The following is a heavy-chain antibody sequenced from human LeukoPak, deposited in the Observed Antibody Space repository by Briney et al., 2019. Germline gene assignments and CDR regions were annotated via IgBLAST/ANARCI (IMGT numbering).Heavy chain of an antibody. V-gene: IGHV3-7*03. CDR3: ARLTGYSSGWYGSRFDY. D-gene: IGHD6-19*01. CDR2: IKQDGSEK. Sequence: GGSLRLSCAASGFTFSSYWMSWVRQAPGKGLVWVANIKQDGSEKYYVDSVKGRFTISRDNAKNSLYLQMNSLRAEDTAVYYCARLTGYSSGWYGSRFDYWGQGTLVTVSS. CDR1: GFTFSSYW. J-gene: IGHJ4*02.